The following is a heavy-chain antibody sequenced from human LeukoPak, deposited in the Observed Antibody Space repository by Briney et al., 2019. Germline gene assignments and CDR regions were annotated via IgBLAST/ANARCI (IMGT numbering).Heavy chain of an antibody. V-gene: IGHV4-4*07. CDR2: IYTSGST. CDR1: GGSINSDS. D-gene: IGHD6-13*01. Sequence: KASETLSLTCTVSGGSINSDSWSWIRQPAGKGLEWIGRIYTSGSTNYNPSLKSRVTMSVDTSKNQFSLKLSSVTAADTAVYYCARVQQSMMAAAGLYYFDYWGQGTLVTDSS. J-gene: IGHJ4*02. CDR3: ARVQQSMMAAAGLYYFDY.